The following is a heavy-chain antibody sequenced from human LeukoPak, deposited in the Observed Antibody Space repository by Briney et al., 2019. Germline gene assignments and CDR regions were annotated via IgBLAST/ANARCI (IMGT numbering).Heavy chain of an antibody. Sequence: GGTLRLSCAVSRFAFSTYAMTWVRQAPGQGLEYVSTISSNGADTYYADSVKGRFTISRDNSKNTLYLQMTSLRVEDTAVYYCANYRKPQGLDYWGQGTLVTVSS. D-gene: IGHD1-14*01. V-gene: IGHV3-23*01. CDR3: ANYRKPQGLDY. J-gene: IGHJ4*02. CDR1: RFAFSTYA. CDR2: ISSNGADT.